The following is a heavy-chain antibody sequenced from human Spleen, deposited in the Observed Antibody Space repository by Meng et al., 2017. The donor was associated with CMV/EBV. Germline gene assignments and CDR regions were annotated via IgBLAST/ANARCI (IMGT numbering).Heavy chain of an antibody. CDR1: EFTFSNYA. CDR3: ARDNYGYKLSVDV. V-gene: IGHV3-23*03. J-gene: IGHJ6*02. D-gene: IGHD3-10*01. CDR2: IFSGGNT. Sequence: GGSLRLSCAASEFTFSNYAMSWVRQAPGKGLEWVSSIFSGGNTYYADSVKGRFTISRDNAKNSLYLQMNSLRAEDTAVYYCARDNYGYKLSVDVWGQGTTVTVSS.